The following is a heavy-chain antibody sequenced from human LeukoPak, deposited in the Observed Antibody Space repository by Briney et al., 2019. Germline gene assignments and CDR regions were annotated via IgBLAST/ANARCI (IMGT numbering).Heavy chain of an antibody. D-gene: IGHD3-9*01. CDR1: GGSTSSYS. J-gene: IGHJ1*01. CDR2: IYYSGTT. V-gene: IGHV4-59*01. Sequence: PSETLSLICTVSGGSTSSYSWNWIRQSPGRGLEWIGYIYYSGTTNYNPSLKSRVTISVDTSKNQFSLKLNSVTAADTAVYYCARDGHYDILTGYFQDWGQGTLVTVSS. CDR3: ARDGHYDILTGYFQD.